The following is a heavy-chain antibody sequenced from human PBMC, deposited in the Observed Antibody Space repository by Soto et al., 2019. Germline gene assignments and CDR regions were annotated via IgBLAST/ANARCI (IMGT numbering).Heavy chain of an antibody. CDR1: GLSFSSYG. CDR2: ISYDGTEK. D-gene: IGHD3-9*01. CDR3: AAGIYFGDY. Sequence: QVHLVESGGSVVQPGTSLRLSCAASGLSFSSYGMHWVRQAPGKGLEWVATISYDGTEKYYADSVEGRVTISRDNSKNTLYLQMNSLRPEDTAVYYCAAGIYFGDYWGQGSQVTVSS. J-gene: IGHJ4*02. V-gene: IGHV3-30*03.